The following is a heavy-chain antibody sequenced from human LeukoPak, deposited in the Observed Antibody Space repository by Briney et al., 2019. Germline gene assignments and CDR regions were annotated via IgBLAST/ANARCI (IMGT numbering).Heavy chain of an antibody. J-gene: IGHJ4*02. CDR2: IWYDGSNK. V-gene: IGHV3-33*01. Sequence: PGGSLRLSCAASGFTFSRYGMHWVRQAPGKGLEWVAVIWYDGSNKYYADSVKGRFTISRDNSKNTLYLQMNSLRAEDTAVYYCAREGYSGYVFDYWGQGTLVTVSS. CDR1: GFTFSRYG. CDR3: AREGYSGYVFDY. D-gene: IGHD5-12*01.